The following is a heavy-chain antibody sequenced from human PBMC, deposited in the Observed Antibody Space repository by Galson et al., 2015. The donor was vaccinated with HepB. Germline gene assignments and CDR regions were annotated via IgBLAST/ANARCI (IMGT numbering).Heavy chain of an antibody. Sequence: SLRLSCAASGFTFSSYWMHWVRQAPGKGLVWVSRINSDGSSTSYADSVKGRFTISRDNAKNTLYLRMNSLRAEDTAVYYCARESDYDTWFDPWGQGTLVTVSS. CDR1: GFTFSSYW. D-gene: IGHD3-9*01. CDR2: INSDGSST. V-gene: IGHV3-74*01. J-gene: IGHJ5*02. CDR3: ARESDYDTWFDP.